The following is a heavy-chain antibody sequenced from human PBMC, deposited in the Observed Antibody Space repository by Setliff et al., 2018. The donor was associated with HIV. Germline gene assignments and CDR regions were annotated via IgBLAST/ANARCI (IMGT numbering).Heavy chain of an antibody. CDR1: GVSISSSNW. V-gene: IGHV4-4*02. J-gene: IGHJ5*02. CDR3: TRDWRAYGLMGS. D-gene: IGHD4-17*01. CDR2: IYFNSQT. Sequence: KPSETLSLTCAVSGVSISSSNWWSWVRQPPGKGLEWIGEIYFNSQTNYNPAFKSRVSMGLDNAKHQFSLRLTSVTAADTAIYYCTRDWRAYGLMGSWGQGMLVTVSS.